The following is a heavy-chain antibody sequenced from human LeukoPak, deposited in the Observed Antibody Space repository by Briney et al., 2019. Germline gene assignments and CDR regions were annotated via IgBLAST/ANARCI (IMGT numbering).Heavy chain of an antibody. Sequence: ASVKVSCKASGYIFTGYYMHWVRQAPRQGPEWMGWINPSSGGTHYAQKFQDRVTMTRDTSINTAYLELSGLTSDDTAIYYCARVFVRWVGFDIWGQGTMVTVSS. D-gene: IGHD4-23*01. CDR3: ARVFVRWVGFDI. V-gene: IGHV1-2*02. J-gene: IGHJ3*02. CDR1: GYIFTGYY. CDR2: INPSSGGT.